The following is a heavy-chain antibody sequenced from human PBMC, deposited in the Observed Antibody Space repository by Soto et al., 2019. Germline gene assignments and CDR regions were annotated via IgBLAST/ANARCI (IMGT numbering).Heavy chain of an antibody. CDR1: GGSISSSSYY. CDR2: IYYSGST. J-gene: IGHJ4*02. Sequence: SETLSLTCTVSGGSISSSSYYWGWIRQPPGKGLEWIGSIYYSGSTYYNPSLKSRVTISVDTSKNQFSLKLSSVTAADTAVYYCARQAVYRGIDYWGQGTLVTVSS. V-gene: IGHV4-39*01. D-gene: IGHD1-20*01. CDR3: ARQAVYRGIDY.